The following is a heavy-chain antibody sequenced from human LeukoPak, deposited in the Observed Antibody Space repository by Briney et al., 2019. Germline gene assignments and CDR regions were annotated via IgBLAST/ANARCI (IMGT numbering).Heavy chain of an antibody. CDR1: GFTFSSYS. Sequence: GGSLRLSSAASGFTFSSYSMNWVRQAPGKGLEWVSSISSSSSYIYYADSVKGRLTISRDNAKNSLYLQMNSLRAEDTAVYYCARQGSGREFDYWGQGTLVTVSS. D-gene: IGHD3-10*01. J-gene: IGHJ4*02. V-gene: IGHV3-21*01. CDR2: ISSSSSYI. CDR3: ARQGSGREFDY.